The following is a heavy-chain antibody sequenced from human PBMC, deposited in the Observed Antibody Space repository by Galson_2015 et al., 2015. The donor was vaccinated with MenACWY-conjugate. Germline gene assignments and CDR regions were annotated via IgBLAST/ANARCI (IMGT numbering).Heavy chain of an antibody. Sequence: SVKVSCKASGYSFINFGISWVRQAPGQGLEWMGRISTYNGNTNYAQKFQGRVTMTTDTSTTTVYMELRSLGSDDTAVYFCARDSHHGESSHLSLNWYFDVWGRVILLTISS. CDR3: ARDSHHGESSHLSLNWYFDV. V-gene: IGHV1-18*01. J-gene: IGHJ2*01. CDR2: ISTYNGNT. CDR1: GYSFINFG. D-gene: IGHD2-2*01.